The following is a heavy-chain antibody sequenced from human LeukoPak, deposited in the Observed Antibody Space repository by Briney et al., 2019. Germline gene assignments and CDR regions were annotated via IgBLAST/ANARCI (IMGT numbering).Heavy chain of an antibody. J-gene: IGHJ4*02. CDR3: ARVFSTGTSSLDY. D-gene: IGHD2-2*01. V-gene: IGHV1-2*02. CDR1: GYTFTAYS. Sequence: ASVKVSCKASGYTFTAYSLHWVRRAPEQGLEWMGWINPNSGVTNYAQKFQGRVIMTRDTSISTAYMELSRLGSDDTAVYYCARVFSTGTSSLDYWGQGTLVTVSS. CDR2: INPNSGVT.